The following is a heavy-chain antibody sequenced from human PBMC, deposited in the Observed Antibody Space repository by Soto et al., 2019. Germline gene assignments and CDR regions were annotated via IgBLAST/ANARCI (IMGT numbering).Heavy chain of an antibody. CDR1: GGSISSYY. D-gene: IGHD3-3*01. J-gene: IGHJ6*03. V-gene: IGHV4-59*01. Sequence: QVQLQESGPGLVKPSETLSLTCTVSGGSISSYYWSWIRQPPGKGLEWIGYIYYSGSTNYNPSLKSRVTISVDTSKNQFSLKLSSVTAADTAVYYCARAYDFWSGYLPSYYMDVWGKGTTVTVSS. CDR3: ARAYDFWSGYLPSYYMDV. CDR2: IYYSGST.